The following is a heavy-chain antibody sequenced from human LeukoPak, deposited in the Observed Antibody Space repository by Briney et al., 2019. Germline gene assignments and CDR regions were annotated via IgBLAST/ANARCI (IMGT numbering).Heavy chain of an antibody. D-gene: IGHD6-19*01. CDR1: GGSISSSSYY. V-gene: IGHV4-39*01. J-gene: IGHJ4*02. CDR2: IYYSGST. CDR3: AVAGTLSYDY. Sequence: SETLSLTCTVSGGSISSSSYYWGWIRQPPGKGLEWIGSIYYSGSTYYNPSLKSRVTISVDTSKNQFSLKLSSVTAADTAVYYCAVAGTLSYDYWGQGTLVTVSS.